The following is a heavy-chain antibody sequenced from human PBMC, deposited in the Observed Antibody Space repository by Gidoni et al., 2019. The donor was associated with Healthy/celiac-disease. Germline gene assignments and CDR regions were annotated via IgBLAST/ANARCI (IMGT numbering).Heavy chain of an antibody. J-gene: IGHJ6*02. Sequence: EVQLLESGGGLVQPGGSLRLPCAASGFTFSSYAMSWVRQAPGKGLEWVSAISGSGGSTYYADSVKGRFTISRDNSKNTLYLQMNSLRAEDTAVYYCAKEGDYDYVWGSYRSPGYYYGMDVWGQGTTVTVSS. CDR3: AKEGDYDYVWGSYRSPGYYYGMDV. CDR1: GFTFSSYA. CDR2: ISGSGGST. V-gene: IGHV3-23*01. D-gene: IGHD3-16*02.